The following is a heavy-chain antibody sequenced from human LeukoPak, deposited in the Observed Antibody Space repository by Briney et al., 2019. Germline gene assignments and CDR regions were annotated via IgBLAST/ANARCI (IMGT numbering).Heavy chain of an antibody. J-gene: IGHJ1*01. D-gene: IGHD1-26*01. CDR2: INPSGGST. CDR3: ARERGIVGAKGYFQH. CDR1: GYTFTSYY. Sequence: ASVKVSCKASGYTFTSYYMHWVRQAPGQGLEWMGIINPSGGSTSYAQKFQGRVTMTRVTSTSIVYMELSSLRSEDTAVYYCARERGIVGAKGYFQHWGQGTLVTVSS. V-gene: IGHV1-46*01.